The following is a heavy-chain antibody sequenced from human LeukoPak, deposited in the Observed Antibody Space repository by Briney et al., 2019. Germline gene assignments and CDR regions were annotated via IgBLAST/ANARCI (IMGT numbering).Heavy chain of an antibody. CDR1: GFTFDDYG. CDR2: ISGSGGST. Sequence: GGSLRLSCAASGFTFDDYGMSWVRQAPGKGLEWVSAISGSGGSTYYADSVKGRFTISRDNSKNTLYLQMNSLRAEDTAVYHCAKAGGSSSLVFDYWGQGTLVTVSS. V-gene: IGHV3-23*01. CDR3: AKAGGSSSLVFDY. J-gene: IGHJ4*02. D-gene: IGHD6-13*01.